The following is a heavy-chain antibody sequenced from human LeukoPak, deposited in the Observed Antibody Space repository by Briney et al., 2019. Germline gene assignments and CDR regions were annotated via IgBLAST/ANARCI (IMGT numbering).Heavy chain of an antibody. D-gene: IGHD3-22*01. CDR2: ISWNSGTI. J-gene: IGHJ3*01. V-gene: IGHV3-9*01. CDR1: GFIFNNYA. CDR3: VGDPPNSGYAFQV. Sequence: GGSLRLSCAGSGFIFNNYAMHWVRQPPGKGLEWVSGISWNSGTIDYADSVRGRFTISRDNSKNMVYLQMNSLRAEDTALYYCVGDPPNSGYAFQVWGHGTVVTVSS.